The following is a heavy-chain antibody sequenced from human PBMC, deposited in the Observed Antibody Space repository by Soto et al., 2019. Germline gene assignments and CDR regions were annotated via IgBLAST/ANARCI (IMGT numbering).Heavy chain of an antibody. CDR3: ARDVGTGYDYYYMYV. Sequence: SETLSLTCTVSGGSISSSSYYWGWIRQPPGKGLEWIGSIYYSGSTYYNPSLKSRVTISVDTSKNQFSLKLSSVTAADTAVYYCARDVGTGYDYYYMYVWGKGTTVTVSS. CDR1: GGSISSSSYY. D-gene: IGHD3-10*01. CDR2: IYYSGST. J-gene: IGHJ6*03. V-gene: IGHV4-39*07.